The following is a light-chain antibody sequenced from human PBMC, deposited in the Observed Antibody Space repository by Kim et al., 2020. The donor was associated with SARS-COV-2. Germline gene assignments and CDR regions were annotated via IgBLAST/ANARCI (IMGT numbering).Light chain of an antibody. CDR2: DVI. J-gene: IGLJ3*02. Sequence: GHSVTIACTGTSSDVGGYNFVSWYQQHPGKAPKLMIYDVIKRPSGVPDRFSGSKSGNTASLTVSGLQAEDEADYYCSSYADSNNLVFGGGTKVTVL. CDR1: SSDVGGYNF. CDR3: SSYADSNNLV. V-gene: IGLV2-8*01.